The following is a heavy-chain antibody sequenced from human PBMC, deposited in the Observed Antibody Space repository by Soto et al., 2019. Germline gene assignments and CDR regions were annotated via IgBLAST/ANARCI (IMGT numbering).Heavy chain of an antibody. D-gene: IGHD5-18*01. V-gene: IGHV1-69*12. Sequence: QVQLVQSGAEVKKPGSSVKVSCKASGGTFSSYAISWVRQAPGQGLEWMGGIIPIFGTANYAQKFQGRVTIXXDXSKXTAYMELSSLRSEDTAVYYCARVGPEYSYRDYFDYWGQGTLVTVSS. CDR2: IIPIFGTA. J-gene: IGHJ4*02. CDR1: GGTFSSYA. CDR3: ARVGPEYSYRDYFDY.